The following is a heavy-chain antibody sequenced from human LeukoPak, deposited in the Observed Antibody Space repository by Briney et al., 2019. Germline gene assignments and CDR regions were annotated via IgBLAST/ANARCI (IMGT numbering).Heavy chain of an antibody. CDR1: GFTFSSYA. Sequence: GGSLRLSCAASGFTFSSYAMSWVRQAPGKGLEWVSAISGSGGSTYYADSVKGRFTISRDNSKNTLYLQMNSLRAEDTAVYYCASGSSSDRGFDYWGQGTLVTVSS. V-gene: IGHV3-23*01. CDR2: ISGSGGST. D-gene: IGHD6-6*01. J-gene: IGHJ4*02. CDR3: ASGSSSDRGFDY.